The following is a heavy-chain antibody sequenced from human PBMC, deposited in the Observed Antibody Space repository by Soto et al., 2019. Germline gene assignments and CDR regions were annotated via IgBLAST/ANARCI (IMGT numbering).Heavy chain of an antibody. CDR2: IYSGSTT. J-gene: IGHJ4*02. CDR1: GFTVSSNY. CDR3: ASDRSSGWYTLDY. Sequence: EVQLVESGGGLVQPGGSLRLSCAVSGFTVSSNYMSWVRQAPGKGLEWLSVIYSGSTTYYADSVQGRFTISRDNSKNTLYLQMNSLRVEDTAVYYCASDRSSGWYTLDYWGQGTLVTVSS. D-gene: IGHD6-19*01. V-gene: IGHV3-66*01.